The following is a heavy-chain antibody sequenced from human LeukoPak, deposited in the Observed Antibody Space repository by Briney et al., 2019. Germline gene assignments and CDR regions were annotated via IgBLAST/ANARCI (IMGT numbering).Heavy chain of an antibody. V-gene: IGHV1-69*13. Sequence: SVKVSCKASGGTFSSYAISWVRQAPGQGLEWMGGIIPIFGTANYAQKFQGRVTITADESTSTAYMELSSLRSEDTAVYYCARGGITIFGVVRDNWFDPWGQGTLVTVSS. D-gene: IGHD3-3*01. CDR1: GGTFSSYA. CDR2: IIPIFGTA. CDR3: ARGGITIFGVVRDNWFDP. J-gene: IGHJ5*02.